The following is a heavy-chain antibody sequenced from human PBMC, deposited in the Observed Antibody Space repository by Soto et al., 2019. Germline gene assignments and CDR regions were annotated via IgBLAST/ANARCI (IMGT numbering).Heavy chain of an antibody. Sequence: EVQLVESGGGLVQPGGSLRLSCAASGFTFSSYDMHWVRQATGKGLEWVSAIGTAGDTYYPGSVKGRFTISRENAKNSLYLQMNSLRAGDTAVYYCAREGGGDTAVDYYYGMDVWGQGTTVTVSS. CDR1: GFTFSSYD. V-gene: IGHV3-13*01. J-gene: IGHJ6*02. CDR2: IGTAGDT. D-gene: IGHD5-18*01. CDR3: AREGGGDTAVDYYYGMDV.